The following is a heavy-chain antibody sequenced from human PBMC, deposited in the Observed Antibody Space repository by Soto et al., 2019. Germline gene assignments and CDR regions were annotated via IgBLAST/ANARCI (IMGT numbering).Heavy chain of an antibody. J-gene: IGHJ6*02. CDR2: IWYDGSNK. CDR1: GFTFSSYG. V-gene: IGHV3-33*01. D-gene: IGHD2-21*02. Sequence: GGSLRLSCAASGFTFSSYGMHWDRQAPGKGLEWVAVIWYDGSNKYYADSVKGRFTISRDNSKNTLYLQMNSLRAEDTAVYYCARSVYCGGDCYSMYYYYYGMDVWGQGTTVTVSS. CDR3: ARSVYCGGDCYSMYYYYYGMDV.